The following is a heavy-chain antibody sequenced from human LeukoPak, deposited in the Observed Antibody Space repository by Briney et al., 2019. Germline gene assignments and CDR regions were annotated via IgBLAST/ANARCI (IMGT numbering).Heavy chain of an antibody. Sequence: GGSLRLSCAASGFTFSSYSMNWVRQAPGKGLEWVSSISSSSSYTYYADSVKGRFTISRNNAKNSLYLQMNSLRADDTAVYYCAKSRSSWSDDTFDIWGQGTMVTVSS. J-gene: IGHJ3*02. CDR2: ISSSSSYT. D-gene: IGHD6-13*01. CDR1: GFTFSSYS. V-gene: IGHV3-21*01. CDR3: AKSRSSWSDDTFDI.